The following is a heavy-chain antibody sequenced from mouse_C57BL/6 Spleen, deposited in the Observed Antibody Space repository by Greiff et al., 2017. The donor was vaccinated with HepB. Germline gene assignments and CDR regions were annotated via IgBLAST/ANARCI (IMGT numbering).Heavy chain of an antibody. CDR2: IDPENGDT. Sequence: VQLQQSGAELVRPGASVKLSCTASGFNIKDDYMHWVKQRPEQGLEWIGWIDPENGDTEYASKFQGKATITADTSSNTAYLQRSSLTSEDTAVYYCTTGDYYGSSGGYWGQGTTLTVSS. CDR1: GFNIKDDY. J-gene: IGHJ2*01. CDR3: TTGDYYGSSGGY. D-gene: IGHD1-1*01. V-gene: IGHV14-4*01.